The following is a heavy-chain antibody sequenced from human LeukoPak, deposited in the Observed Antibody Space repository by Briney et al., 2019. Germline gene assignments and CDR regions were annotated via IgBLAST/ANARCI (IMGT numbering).Heavy chain of an antibody. V-gene: IGHV1-69*01. D-gene: IGHD3-22*01. J-gene: IGHJ5*02. CDR1: GGTFSSYA. CDR2: IIPIFGTA. CDR3: ARAATMIVVVAPFDP. Sequence: SVKVSCKASGGTFSSYAISWVRQAPGQGLEWMGGIIPIFGTANYAQKFQGRVTITADESTSTAYMELSSLRSEDTAVYYCARAATMIVVVAPFDPWGQGTLATVSS.